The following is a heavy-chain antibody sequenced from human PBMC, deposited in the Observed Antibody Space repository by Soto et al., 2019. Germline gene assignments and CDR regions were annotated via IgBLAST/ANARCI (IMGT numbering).Heavy chain of an antibody. J-gene: IGHJ6*02. Sequence: EVQLVETGGGLIQPGGSLRLSCLASGFSVTTNYIIWVRQPPGKGLDWVSTTFTGGSTPYADSVTGRFSISRDNSKNTVYLQMNNLRVEDTAVYYCAKKPPSSIQGWAFGMDVWGQGTTVSVSS. D-gene: IGHD1-26*01. V-gene: IGHV3-53*02. CDR2: TFTGGST. CDR1: GFSVTTNY. CDR3: AKKPPSSIQGWAFGMDV.